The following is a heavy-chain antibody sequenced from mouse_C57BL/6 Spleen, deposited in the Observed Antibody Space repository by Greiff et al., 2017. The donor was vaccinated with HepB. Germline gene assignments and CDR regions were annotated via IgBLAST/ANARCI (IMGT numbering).Heavy chain of an antibody. CDR2: IYPSDSYT. Sequence: QVQLQQSGAELVMPGASVKLSCKASGYTFTSYWMHWVKPRPGQGLEWIGEIYPSDSYTNYNQKFKGKSTLTVDKSSSTAYMQLSSLTTEDSAFYYGARRDTAYAIDYWGQGTSVTVSS. J-gene: IGHJ4*01. D-gene: IGHD2-10*02. V-gene: IGHV1-69*01. CDR3: ARRDTAYAIDY. CDR1: GYTFTSYW.